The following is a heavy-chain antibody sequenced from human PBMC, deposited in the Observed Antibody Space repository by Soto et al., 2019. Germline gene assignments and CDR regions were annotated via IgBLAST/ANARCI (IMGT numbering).Heavy chain of an antibody. CDR3: AKDRELWFGELSWFDP. Sequence: PGGSLRLSCAASGFTFSSYAMSWVRQAPGKGLEWVSAISGSGGSTYYADSVKGRFTISRDNSKNTLYLQMNSLRAEDTAVYYCAKDRELWFGELSWFDPWGQGTLVTVSS. CDR1: GFTFSSYA. CDR2: ISGSGGST. J-gene: IGHJ5*02. V-gene: IGHV3-23*01. D-gene: IGHD3-10*01.